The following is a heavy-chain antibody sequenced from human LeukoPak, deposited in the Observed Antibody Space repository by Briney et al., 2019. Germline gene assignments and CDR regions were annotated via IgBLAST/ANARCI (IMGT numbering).Heavy chain of an antibody. Sequence: GESLKISCKGSGYSFTSYWIGWLRQMPGKGLEWMGIIYPSDSDTRYSPSFQGQVTISADKSISTAYLQWSSLKASDTAMYYCARRYCSGSSCYLFDYWGQGTLVTVSS. J-gene: IGHJ4*02. CDR3: ARRYCSGSSCYLFDY. CDR2: IYPSDSDT. CDR1: GYSFTSYW. D-gene: IGHD2-15*01. V-gene: IGHV5-51*01.